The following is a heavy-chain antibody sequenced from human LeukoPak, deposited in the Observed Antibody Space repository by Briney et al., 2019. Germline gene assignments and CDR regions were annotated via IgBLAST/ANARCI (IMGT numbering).Heavy chain of an antibody. Sequence: GGSLRLSCAASGFTFSNYAMNWVRQAPGKGLEWVSSFGTRSSSIYYAHSVTGRFIVSRDNSKNTLYLQMNSLGAEDTAVYYCARVSYYDSSGYYFLSYVDYWGQGTLVTVSS. V-gene: IGHV3-21*04. D-gene: IGHD3-22*01. CDR2: FGTRSSSI. CDR1: GFTFSNYA. CDR3: ARVSYYDSSGYYFLSYVDY. J-gene: IGHJ4*02.